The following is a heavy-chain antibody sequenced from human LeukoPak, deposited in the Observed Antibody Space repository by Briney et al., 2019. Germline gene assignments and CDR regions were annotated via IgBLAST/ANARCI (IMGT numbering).Heavy chain of an antibody. J-gene: IGHJ4*02. Sequence: GASVKVSCKASGYTFTGYYVHWVRQAPGHGLEWLGWINPNSGGTNYAQKFQGRVTMTKDTTISIAYMEVSSLRSEDTAVYYCARGSRGDILTGYSLGYWGQETLVTVSS. CDR2: INPNSGGT. CDR3: ARGSRGDILTGYSLGY. CDR1: GYTFTGYY. D-gene: IGHD3-9*01. V-gene: IGHV1-2*02.